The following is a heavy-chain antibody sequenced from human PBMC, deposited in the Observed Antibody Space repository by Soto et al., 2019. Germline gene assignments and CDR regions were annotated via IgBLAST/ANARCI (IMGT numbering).Heavy chain of an antibody. CDR2: ISTYNGNT. Sequence: QVQLVQSGGEVKKPGASVKVSCKTSGYRFSRYGINWVRQAPGQGLEWMGWISTYNGNTQYAQKFPGRVIMTIDTSTNTAYLELRSLRSDDTAVYYCARDEEDANLMIVVLPGDYWGQGTLVSVSS. D-gene: IGHD3-22*01. J-gene: IGHJ4*02. V-gene: IGHV1-18*01. CDR1: GYRFSRYG. CDR3: ARDEEDANLMIVVLPGDY.